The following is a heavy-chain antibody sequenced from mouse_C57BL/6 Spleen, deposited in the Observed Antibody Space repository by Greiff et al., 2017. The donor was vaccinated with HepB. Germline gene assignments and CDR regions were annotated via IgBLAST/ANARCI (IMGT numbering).Heavy chain of an antibody. CDR2: IDPSDSYT. D-gene: IGHD2-10*02. CDR3: ARPYGNGRAWFAY. CDR1: GYTFTSYW. Sequence: QVQLQQPGAELVMPGASVKLSCKASGYTFTSYWMHWVKQRPGQGLEWIGEIDPSDSYTNYNQKFKGKSTLTVDKSSSTAYMQLRSLTSEDSAVYYCARPYGNGRAWFAYWGQGTLVTVSA. J-gene: IGHJ3*01. V-gene: IGHV1-69*01.